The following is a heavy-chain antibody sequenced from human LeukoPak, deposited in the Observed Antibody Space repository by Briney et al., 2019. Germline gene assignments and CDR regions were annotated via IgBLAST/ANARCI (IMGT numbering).Heavy chain of an antibody. Sequence: KPSETLSLTCTVSGGSISSYYWSWIRRPPGKGLEWIGYIYYSGSTNYNPSLKSRVTISVDTSKNQFSLKLSSVTAADTAVYYCARELSEDDAFDIWGQGTMVTVSS. J-gene: IGHJ3*02. CDR2: IYYSGST. V-gene: IGHV4-59*01. CDR3: ARELSEDDAFDI. CDR1: GGSISSYY.